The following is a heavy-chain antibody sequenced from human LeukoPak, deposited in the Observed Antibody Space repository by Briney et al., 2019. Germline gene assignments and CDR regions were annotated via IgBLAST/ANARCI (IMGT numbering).Heavy chain of an antibody. D-gene: IGHD5-12*01. J-gene: IGHJ4*02. CDR3: ARPVGGSGYDYYFDY. Sequence: SETLSLTRTVSVGSISSSRYYWGWIRQPPGKGLEWIGSIYYSGSTYYNPSLKSRVTISVDTSKNQFSLKLSSVTAADTAVYYCARPVGGSGYDYYFDYWGQGTLVTVSS. V-gene: IGHV4-39*01. CDR2: IYYSGST. CDR1: VGSISSSRYY.